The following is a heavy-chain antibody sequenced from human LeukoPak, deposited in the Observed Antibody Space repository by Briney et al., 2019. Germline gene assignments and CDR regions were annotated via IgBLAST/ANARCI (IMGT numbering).Heavy chain of an antibody. J-gene: IGHJ4*02. CDR3: ARQWNGCLGY. CDR2: TYYRSKWYN. V-gene: IGHV6-1*01. D-gene: IGHD2-15*01. Sequence: QTLSLTCAISRDSVSSNSAASNWIRQSPSRGLEWLGRTYYRSKWYNDYALSVKSRITINPDTSKNQFSLLLNSVTLEDTAVYYWARQWNGCLGYWGQGTLVTVSS. CDR1: RDSVSSNSAA.